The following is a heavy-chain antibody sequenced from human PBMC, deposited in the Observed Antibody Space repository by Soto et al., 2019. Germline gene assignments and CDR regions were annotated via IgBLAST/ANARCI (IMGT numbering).Heavy chain of an antibody. CDR3: ARGPFFASYQPFDA. CDR2: IHVTGNT. Sequence: PSETLSLTCTVSGGSMNNYLWSWIRQTPGDGLEWIGYIHVTGNTYHNPSLNSPVTKSIDASKTQFFLTLTSVSAADTAVYYGARGPFFASYQPFDAWGRGILVTVSS. CDR1: GGSMNNYL. V-gene: IGHV4-59*01. J-gene: IGHJ4*02. D-gene: IGHD3-16*02.